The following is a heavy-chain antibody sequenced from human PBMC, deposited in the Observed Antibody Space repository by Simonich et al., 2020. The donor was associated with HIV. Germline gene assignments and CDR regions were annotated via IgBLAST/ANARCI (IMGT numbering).Heavy chain of an antibody. CDR2: INHSGST. V-gene: IGHV4-34*01. Sequence: QVQLQQWGAGLLKPSETLSLTCAVYGGSFSGYYWSWIRQPPGKGLEWFGEINHSGSTNYNPSIKSRVTISVDTSKNQFSLKLSSVTAADTAVYYCARGFYQRLYYFDYWGQGTLVTVSS. CDR3: ARGFYQRLYYFDY. D-gene: IGHD2-2*01. J-gene: IGHJ4*02. CDR1: GGSFSGYY.